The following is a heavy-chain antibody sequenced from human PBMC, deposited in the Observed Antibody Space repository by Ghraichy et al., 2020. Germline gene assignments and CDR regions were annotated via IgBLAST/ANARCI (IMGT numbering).Heavy chain of an antibody. J-gene: IGHJ3*02. CDR1: GGSISTYS. V-gene: IGHV4-4*07. CDR2: IYTSGST. D-gene: IGHD4-11*01. CDR3: ARGSPGDYRGAFDI. Sequence: SETLSLTCTVSGGSISTYSWSWIRQPAGKGLEWIGRIYTSGSTNYNPSLKSRLTISVDTSKNQFSLKLSSVTAADTAIYYCARGSPGDYRGAFDIWCQGTMVTVSS.